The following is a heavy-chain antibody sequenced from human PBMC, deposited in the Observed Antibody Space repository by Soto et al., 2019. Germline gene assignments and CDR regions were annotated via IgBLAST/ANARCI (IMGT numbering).Heavy chain of an antibody. CDR2: INPSGGGT. Sequence: ASVKVSCKASGYTFTTYYMHWVRQAPGQGLEWMGIINPSGGGTNYAQKFQDRVTMTRDTSTSTVYMQLSSLRSEDTAVYYCARDESFLCSGGSCPEYYYGLDVWGQGATVTVSS. D-gene: IGHD2-15*01. J-gene: IGHJ6*02. CDR1: GYTFTTYY. CDR3: ARDESFLCSGGSCPEYYYGLDV. V-gene: IGHV1-46*01.